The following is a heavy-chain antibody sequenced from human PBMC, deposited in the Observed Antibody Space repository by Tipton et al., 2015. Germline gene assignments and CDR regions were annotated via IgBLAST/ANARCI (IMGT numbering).Heavy chain of an antibody. CDR2: ISGNGGRT. J-gene: IGHJ5*02. V-gene: IGHV3-23*01. CDR3: ARDGGKPQVVWGSYWFGRGNWFDP. D-gene: IGHD3-10*01. Sequence: SLRLSCAASGFAFSSYAMSWVRQAPGKGLEWVSAISGNGGRTYYTDSVKGRFTISRDNSKNTLFLQMNSLRAEDTAVFYCARDGGKPQVVWGSYWFGRGNWFDPWGQGTLVTVSS. CDR1: GFAFSSYA.